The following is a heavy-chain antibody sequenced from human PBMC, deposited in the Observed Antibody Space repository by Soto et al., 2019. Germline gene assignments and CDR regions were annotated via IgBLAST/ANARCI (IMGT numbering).Heavy chain of an antibody. Sequence: QVHLVQSGAEVKKPGSSVKVSCKASGGNFRSESINWVRQAPGQGPEWMGGIIPFFGTSDDAQKFQGRLRITADPSSTTAYMELSSQKSEDTAVYSCARGQEYGGNSDAYDIWGQGTMVIVSS. CDR1: GGNFRSES. V-gene: IGHV1-69*12. CDR2: IIPFFGTS. CDR3: ARGQEYGGNSDAYDI. D-gene: IGHD4-17*01. J-gene: IGHJ3*02.